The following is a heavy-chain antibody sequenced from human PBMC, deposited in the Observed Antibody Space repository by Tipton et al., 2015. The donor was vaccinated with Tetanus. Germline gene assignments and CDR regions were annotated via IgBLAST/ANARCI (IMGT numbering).Heavy chain of an antibody. Sequence: TLSLTCTVSGGFSSGDYYWSWIRQAPGKGLEWIASIYFQGDTYYSPSLKSRLTIDVDTSQNLFSLSLTSVTAADTAVYFCARHLYGYWFDPWGQGALVTVST. CDR1: GGFSSGDYY. CDR2: IYFQGDT. CDR3: ARHLYGYWFDP. V-gene: IGHV4-39*02. D-gene: IGHD4-17*01. J-gene: IGHJ5*02.